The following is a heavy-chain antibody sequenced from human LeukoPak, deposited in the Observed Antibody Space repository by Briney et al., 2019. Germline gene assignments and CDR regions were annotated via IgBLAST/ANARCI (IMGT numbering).Heavy chain of an antibody. CDR3: ARGVPFGEKWIDV. Sequence: PGGSLRLSCAASGFTFSSYDMYWVRQSTGEGLEWVSAINIAGDTYYAASVKGRFTISRENAKNSLSLQMNSLRAGDTAVYYCARGVPFGEKWIDVWGKGTTVTVSS. CDR2: INIAGDT. CDR1: GFTFSSYD. J-gene: IGHJ6*04. D-gene: IGHD3-10*01. V-gene: IGHV3-13*01.